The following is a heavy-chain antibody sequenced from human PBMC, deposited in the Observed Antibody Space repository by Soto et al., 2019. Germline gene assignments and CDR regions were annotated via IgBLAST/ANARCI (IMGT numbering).Heavy chain of an antibody. D-gene: IGHD1-1*01. J-gene: IGHJ4*02. CDR2: ISYDGSNK. Sequence: GGSLRLSCAASGFTFSSYAMHWVRQAPGKGLDWVAVISYDGSNKYYADSVKGRFTISRDNSKNTLFLQMNSLRAEDTAIYYCARATGTSCFDYWGQGTLVTVSS. CDR1: GFTFSSYA. V-gene: IGHV3-30-3*01. CDR3: ARATGTSCFDY.